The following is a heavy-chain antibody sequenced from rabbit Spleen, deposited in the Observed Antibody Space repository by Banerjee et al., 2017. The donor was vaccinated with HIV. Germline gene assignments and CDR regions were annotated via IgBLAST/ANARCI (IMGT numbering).Heavy chain of an antibody. CDR3: ARGSGWPNYYGLDL. CDR1: GFSFSSSYW. CDR2: IYAGSSGST. V-gene: IGHV1S40*01. J-gene: IGHJ6*01. D-gene: IGHD4-1*01. Sequence: QSLEESGGDLVKPGASLTLTCTASGFSFSSSYWICWVRQAPGKGLEWIACIYAGSSGSTYYASWAKGRFTISKTSSTTVTLQMTSLTAADTATYFCARGSGWPNYYGLDLWGPGTLVTVS.